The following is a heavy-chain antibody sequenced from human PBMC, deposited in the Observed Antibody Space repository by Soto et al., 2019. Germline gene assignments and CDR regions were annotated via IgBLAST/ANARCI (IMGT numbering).Heavy chain of an antibody. CDR2: VSSAGGSK. D-gene: IGHD5-12*01. J-gene: IGHJ4*02. Sequence: QVQLVESGGGVVQSGTSLRLSCAASGFTFNTYVMHWVRQAPGKGLEWLAFVSSAGGSKYYADSVTGRFTISRDNSQNSLRLQMNSLGPEDTAVYYCARGGGYSGYDPLDYWGPGTLVTVSS. V-gene: IGHV3-30-3*01. CDR1: GFTFNTYV. CDR3: ARGGGYSGYDPLDY.